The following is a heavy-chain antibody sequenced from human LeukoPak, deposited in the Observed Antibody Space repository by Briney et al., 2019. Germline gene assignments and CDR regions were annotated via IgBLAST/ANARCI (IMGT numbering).Heavy chain of an antibody. V-gene: IGHV3-30*04. J-gene: IGHJ3*02. CDR1: GFTFSSYA. Sequence: GGSLRLSCAASGFTFSSYAMHWVRQAPGKGLEWVAVISYDGRVKNYADSVKGRFTISRDNSKNTMYLQMNSLKPEDTAVYYCARVTTVIPDAFDIWGQGTMVTVSS. D-gene: IGHD4-17*01. CDR3: ARVTTVIPDAFDI. CDR2: ISYDGRVK.